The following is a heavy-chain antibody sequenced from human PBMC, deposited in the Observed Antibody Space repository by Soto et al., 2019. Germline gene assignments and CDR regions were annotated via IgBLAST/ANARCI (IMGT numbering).Heavy chain of an antibody. V-gene: IGHV1-69*01. CDR2: IIPIFGTA. Sequence: QVQLVQSGAEVKKPGSSVKFSCKSSGGTFSSYAISWVRQAPGQGLEWMGGIIPIFGTANYAQKFQGRVTITADESTSTAYMELSSLRSEDTAVYYCAGGRTGGSYKDGFDYWCQGFLVTVSS. CDR3: AGGRTGGSYKDGFDY. J-gene: IGHJ4*02. CDR1: GGTFSSYA. D-gene: IGHD1-26*01.